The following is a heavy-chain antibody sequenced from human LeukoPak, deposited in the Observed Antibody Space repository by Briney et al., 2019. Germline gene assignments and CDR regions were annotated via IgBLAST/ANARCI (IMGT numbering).Heavy chain of an antibody. CDR1: GYTFTSYA. CDR3: ARPPRVGATWAFRY. D-gene: IGHD1-26*01. Sequence: ASVKVSCKASGYTFTSYAMNWVRQAPGQGLEWMGWINTNTGNPTYAQGFTGRFVFSLDTSVSTAYLQISSLKAEDTAVYYCARPPRVGATWAFRYWGQGTLVTVSS. V-gene: IGHV7-4-1*02. CDR2: INTNTGNP. J-gene: IGHJ4*02.